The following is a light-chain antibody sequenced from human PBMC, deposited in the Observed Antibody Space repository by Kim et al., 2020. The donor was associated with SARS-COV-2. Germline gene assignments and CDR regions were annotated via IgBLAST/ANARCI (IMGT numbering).Light chain of an antibody. CDR2: QDS. Sequence: SVSPEQTASITCSGDKLGDKYACWYHQKPGQSPVLVIYQDSKRPSGIPERFSGSNSGNTATLTISGTQAMDEADYYCQAWDSSTGVFGGGTQLTVL. J-gene: IGLJ3*02. CDR3: QAWDSSTGV. V-gene: IGLV3-1*01. CDR1: KLGDKY.